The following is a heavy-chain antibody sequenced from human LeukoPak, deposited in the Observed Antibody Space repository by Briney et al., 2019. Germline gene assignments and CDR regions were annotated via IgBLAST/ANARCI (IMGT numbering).Heavy chain of an antibody. J-gene: IGHJ4*02. D-gene: IGHD2-21*02. V-gene: IGHV4-34*01. CDR2: INHSGST. CDR1: GGSFSGYY. CDR3: ARLGCGDCYTDY. Sequence: SETLSLTCAVYGGSFSGYYWSWIRQPPGKGLEWIGEINHSGSTNYNPSLKSRVTISVDTSKNQFSLKLSSVTAADTAVYYCARLGCGDCYTDYWGQGTLVTVSS.